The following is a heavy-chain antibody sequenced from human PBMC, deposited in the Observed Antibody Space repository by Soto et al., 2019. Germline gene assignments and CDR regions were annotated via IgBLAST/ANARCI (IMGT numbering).Heavy chain of an antibody. CDR3: AKEGAFFTNGVCYNLWYYSVMAV. J-gene: IGHJ6*02. Sequence: PGGSLRLSCAASGFTFSSYGMHWVRQAPGKGLEWVAVISYDGSNKYYADSVKGRFTISRDSSKNTLYLQMNSLRAEDTAVYYCAKEGAFFTNGVCYNLWYYSVMAVGVHGTTVPGSS. CDR1: GFTFSSYG. CDR2: ISYDGSNK. V-gene: IGHV3-30*18. D-gene: IGHD2-8*01.